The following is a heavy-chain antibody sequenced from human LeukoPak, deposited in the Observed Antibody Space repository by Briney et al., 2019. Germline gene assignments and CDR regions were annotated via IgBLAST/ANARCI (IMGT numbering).Heavy chain of an antibody. D-gene: IGHD2-21*02. CDR2: IIPIFGTA. J-gene: IGHJ4*02. V-gene: IGHV1-69*05. Sequence: ASVKVSCKAPGGTFSSYAISWVRQAPGQGLEWMGGIIPIFGTANYAQKFQGRVTITTDESTSTAYMELSSLRSEDTAVYYCARDADAYCGGDCYSYFDYWGQGTLVTVSS. CDR1: GGTFSSYA. CDR3: ARDADAYCGGDCYSYFDY.